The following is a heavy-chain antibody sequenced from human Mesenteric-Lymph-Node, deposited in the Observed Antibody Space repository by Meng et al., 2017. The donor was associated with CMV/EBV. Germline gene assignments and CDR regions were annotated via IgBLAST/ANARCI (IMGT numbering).Heavy chain of an antibody. CDR3: ARVPWSAYHTIDV. D-gene: IGHD3-3*01. V-gene: IGHV1-2*02. Sequence: ASVKVSCKASGYTLSGYYLHWVRQAPGQGPDWMGWINPNTGDTNYAQKFEGRVTMTRDTSINTAYMELSRLTSDDTAVFYCARVPWSAYHTIDVWGQGTTVTVSS. CDR2: INPNTGDT. J-gene: IGHJ6*02. CDR1: GYTLSGYY.